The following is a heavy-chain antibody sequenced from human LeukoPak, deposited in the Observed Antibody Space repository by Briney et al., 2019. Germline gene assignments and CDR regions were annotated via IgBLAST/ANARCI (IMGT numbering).Heavy chain of an antibody. CDR2: INDSGSN. J-gene: IGHJ4*02. D-gene: IGHD5-24*01. CDR1: GGSFSGYY. Sequence: PSETLSLTCAVYGGSFSGYYWSWVRQPPGKGLEWIWAINDSGSNNYNPSPKRRGTISVDAPKNQFPLMLRPVTAADTPVYYCAGFPRPSGLQSGIRNYFDYWGEGTLVTVSS. CDR3: AGFPRPSGLQSGIRNYFDY. V-gene: IGHV4-34*01.